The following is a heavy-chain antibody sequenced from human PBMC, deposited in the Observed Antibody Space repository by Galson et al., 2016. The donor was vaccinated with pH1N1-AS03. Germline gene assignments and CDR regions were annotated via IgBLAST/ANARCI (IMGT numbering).Heavy chain of an antibody. J-gene: IGHJ6*02. CDR1: GYTFTNYG. CDR3: ARGAAYYYGMDV. V-gene: IGHV1-18*01. D-gene: IGHD6-25*01. Sequence: SVKVSCKASGYTFTNYGVSWVRQAPGQGLEWMGGISSFNGYTTYAQKLRDRVTMTRDTSTSTAYMELRSLRSDDTAVYFCARGAAYYYGMDVWGQGTTVIVS. CDR2: ISSFNGYT.